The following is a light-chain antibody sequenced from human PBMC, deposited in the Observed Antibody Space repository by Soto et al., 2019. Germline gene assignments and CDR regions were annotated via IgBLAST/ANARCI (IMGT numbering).Light chain of an antibody. CDR3: HQATSGLRT. CDR2: GAS. V-gene: IGKV3-15*01. J-gene: IGKJ1*01. Sequence: IVMTQSPVTLSMSPGDRATLSCRASQNVATNVAWYQQKPGQAPRLLIYGASIRATGVPARFSGSGSGTEFTLTIDSLQSEDFAAFNCHQATSGLRTFGRGTRVEV. CDR1: QNVATN.